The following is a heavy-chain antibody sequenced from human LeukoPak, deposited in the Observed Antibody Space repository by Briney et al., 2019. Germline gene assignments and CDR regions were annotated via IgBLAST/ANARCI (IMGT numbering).Heavy chain of an antibody. J-gene: IGHJ6*03. CDR2: IYPGDSDT. CDR3: ARQGSGYSPTYYYYMDV. CDR1: GYSFTSYW. V-gene: IGHV5-51*01. Sequence: GESLQISCKGSGYSFTSYWIGWVRQMPGKGLEWMGIIYPGDSDTRYSPSFQGQVTISADKSISTAYLQWSSLKASDTAMYYCARQGSGYSPTYYYYMDVWGKGTTVTVSS. D-gene: IGHD5-18*01.